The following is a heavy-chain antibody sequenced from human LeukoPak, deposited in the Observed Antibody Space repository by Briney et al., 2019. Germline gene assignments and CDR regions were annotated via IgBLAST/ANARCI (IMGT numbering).Heavy chain of an antibody. D-gene: IGHD3-10*01. J-gene: IGHJ4*02. Sequence: ASVKVSCKASGYTFTGYYMHWVRQAPGQGLEWMGWINPNSGGTNYAQKFQGRVTMTRDTSISTAYMELSRPRSDDTAVYYCARAHTVYGSGSYRFGYWGQGTLVTVSS. V-gene: IGHV1-2*02. CDR3: ARAHTVYGSGSYRFGY. CDR2: INPNSGGT. CDR1: GYTFTGYY.